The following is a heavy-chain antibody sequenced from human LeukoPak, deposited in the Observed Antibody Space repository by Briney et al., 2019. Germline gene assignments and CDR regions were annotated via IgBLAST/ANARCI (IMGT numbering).Heavy chain of an antibody. CDR1: GFTFDDYA. J-gene: IGHJ5*02. CDR3: ARERLRDNWFDP. D-gene: IGHD4-17*01. V-gene: IGHV3-9*01. Sequence: SLRLSCAASGFTFDDYAMHWVRQAPGKGLEWVSGISWNSGSIGYADSVKGRFTISRDNAKNSLYLQMNSLRAEDTAVYYCARERLRDNWFDPWGQGTLVTVSS. CDR2: ISWNSGSI.